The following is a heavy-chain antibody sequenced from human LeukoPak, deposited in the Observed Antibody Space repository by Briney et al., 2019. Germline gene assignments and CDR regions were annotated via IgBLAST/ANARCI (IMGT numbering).Heavy chain of an antibody. CDR1: GFTFSGFS. D-gene: IGHD3-10*01. J-gene: IGHJ4*02. CDR3: ARAGSHWHYVY. V-gene: IGHV3-7*01. Sequence: GGSLRLSCAASGFTFSGFSMSWVRQSPTKGLEWVANIKQDGSERYYVDSVKGRFTISRDNAKNSLSLQMNSLRVEDTAVYYCARAGSHWHYVYWGQGTVVTVSS. CDR2: IKQDGSER.